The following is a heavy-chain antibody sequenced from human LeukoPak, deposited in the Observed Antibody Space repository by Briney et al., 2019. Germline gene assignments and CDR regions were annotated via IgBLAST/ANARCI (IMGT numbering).Heavy chain of an antibody. D-gene: IGHD3-22*01. CDR1: GASISSSTCY. J-gene: IGHJ6*03. CDR2: ISYSGTT. V-gene: IGHV4-39*01. CDR3: ARLTHSYYHNGPGYYPYYYMDV. Sequence: PSETLSLTCSASGASISSSTCYWGWIRQPPGKGLEWIGRISYSGTTYYNPSLKSRVTMSVDTSKNQFSLRLTSVTAADTAVYYCARLTHSYYHNGPGYYPYYYMDVWGEGTTVTVSS.